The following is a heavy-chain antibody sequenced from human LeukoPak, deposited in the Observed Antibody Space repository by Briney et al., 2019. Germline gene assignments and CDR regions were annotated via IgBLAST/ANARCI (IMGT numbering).Heavy chain of an antibody. J-gene: IGHJ4*02. D-gene: IGHD6-13*01. V-gene: IGHV1-69*04. CDR1: GGTFSSYA. CDR2: IIPILGIA. Sequence: SVKVSCKASGGTFSSYAISWVRQAPGQGLEWMGRIIPILGIANYAQKFQGRVTITADKSTSTAYMELSSLRSEDTAVYYCARAEGVAAAGPPGTFGYWGQGTLVTVSS. CDR3: ARAEGVAAAGPPGTFGY.